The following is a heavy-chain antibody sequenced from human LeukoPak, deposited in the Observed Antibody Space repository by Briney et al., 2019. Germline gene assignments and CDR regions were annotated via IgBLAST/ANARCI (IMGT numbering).Heavy chain of an antibody. J-gene: IGHJ4*02. CDR3: ARADERWLQLYLDY. CDR1: GFTFSSYA. V-gene: IGHV3-64*01. D-gene: IGHD5-24*01. Sequence: GGSLRLSCAASGFTFSSYAMHWVRQAPGKGLEYVSAISSNGGSTYYANSVKGRFTISRDNSKNTLYLQMGSLRAEDMAVYYCARADERWLQLYLDYWGQGTLVTVSS. CDR2: ISSNGGST.